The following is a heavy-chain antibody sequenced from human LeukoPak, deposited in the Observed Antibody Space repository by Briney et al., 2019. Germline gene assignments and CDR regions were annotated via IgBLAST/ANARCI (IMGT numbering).Heavy chain of an antibody. J-gene: IGHJ4*02. Sequence: GGSLRLSCAASGFTFSSYGMSWVRQSPGKGLEWVSAISGSGGSTYYANSVKGRFTISRDNSKNTLYLQMNSLRAEDTAVYYCAKDRGSGSPDYFDYWGQGTLVTVSS. V-gene: IGHV3-23*01. D-gene: IGHD3-10*01. CDR3: AKDRGSGSPDYFDY. CDR1: GFTFSSYG. CDR2: ISGSGGST.